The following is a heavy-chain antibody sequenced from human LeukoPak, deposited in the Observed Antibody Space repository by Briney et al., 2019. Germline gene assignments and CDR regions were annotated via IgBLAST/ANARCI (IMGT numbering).Heavy chain of an antibody. CDR3: ARPSSYSSSWYYFQH. CDR1: GYTFTSYG. V-gene: IGHV1-69*13. D-gene: IGHD6-13*01. CDR2: IIPIFGTA. J-gene: IGHJ1*01. Sequence: SVKVSCKASGYTFTSYGISWVRQAPGQGLEWMGGIIPIFGTANYAQKFQGRVTITADESTSTAYMELSSLRSEDTAVYYCARPSSYSSSWYYFQHWGQGTLVTVSS.